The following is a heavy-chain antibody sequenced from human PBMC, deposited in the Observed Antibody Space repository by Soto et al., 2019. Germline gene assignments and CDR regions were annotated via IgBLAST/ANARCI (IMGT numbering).Heavy chain of an antibody. V-gene: IGHV3-23*01. D-gene: IGHD2-8*01. CDR2: ISGNSGKT. CDR1: GFTFSSYA. CDR3: AKLGFVLMELYYFHQ. Sequence: GSLRLSCTASGFTFSSYAMSWVRQAPGKELEWFSTISGNSGKTNYAESVKGRFSISRDNSKNTVHLQLDSLRAEDTAVYFCAKLGFVLMELYYFHQWGHGTLVTVSS. J-gene: IGHJ4*01.